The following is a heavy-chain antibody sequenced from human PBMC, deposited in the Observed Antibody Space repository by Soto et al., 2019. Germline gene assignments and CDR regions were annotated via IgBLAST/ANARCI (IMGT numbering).Heavy chain of an antibody. CDR2: VYYTGST. J-gene: IGHJ5*02. CDR3: VRTAREGAVAPHWFDR. CDR1: GASITSTDYY. V-gene: IGHV4-30-4*01. D-gene: IGHD2-21*02. Sequence: SETLSLTCTVSGASITSTDYYWSWIRQAPGKGLEWIGYVYYTGSTYYNPSLMSRLTISVDTSKNQFSLKLTSVTAAETAVYYCVRTAREGAVAPHWFDRWGQGTQVTVSS.